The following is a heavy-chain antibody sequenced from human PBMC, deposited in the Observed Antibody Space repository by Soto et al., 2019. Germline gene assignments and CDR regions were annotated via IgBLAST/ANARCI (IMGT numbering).Heavy chain of an antibody. CDR2: ISYNGANT. Sequence: GGSLRLSCAASGFTFDSPYRHAMSWARQSPRKGPEWVSTISYNGANTHYAEYVQGRSTISKDTSRNTVHLHMNSRRADDTATYCCVSWVSAYFDYWGHGTPVTVSS. V-gene: IGHV3-23*01. D-gene: IGHD2-8*01. CDR3: VSWVSAYFDY. CDR1: GFTFDSPYRHA. J-gene: IGHJ4*01.